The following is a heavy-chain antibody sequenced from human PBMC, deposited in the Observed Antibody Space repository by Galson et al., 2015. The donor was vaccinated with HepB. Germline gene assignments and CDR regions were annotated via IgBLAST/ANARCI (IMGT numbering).Heavy chain of an antibody. V-gene: IGHV1-8*01. CDR2: MNPNSGNT. CDR1: GYTFTSYD. D-gene: IGHD3-10*01. CDR3: ARAGFHYYGSGSYYMGHDFDM. J-gene: IGHJ3*02. Sequence: SVKVSCKASGYTFTSYDINWVRQATGQGLEWMGWMNPNSGNTGYAQKFQGRVTMTRNTSISTAYMELSSLGSEDTAVYYCARAGFHYYGSGSYYMGHDFDMWGQGRMVTVA.